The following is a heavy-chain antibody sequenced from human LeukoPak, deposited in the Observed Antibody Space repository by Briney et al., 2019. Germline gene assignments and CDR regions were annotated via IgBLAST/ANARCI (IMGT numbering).Heavy chain of an antibody. J-gene: IGHJ5*02. Sequence: VRPSETLSLTCTVSGGSISGYYWGWIRQPPGKGLEWIGYIYYSGGTNYNPSLKSRVTISVDTSKNQFSLKLSSVTAADTAVYYCAREEAAAHNWFDPWGQGTLVTVSS. CDR1: GGSISGYY. CDR3: AREEAAAHNWFDP. V-gene: IGHV4-59*12. CDR2: IYYSGGT. D-gene: IGHD6-13*01.